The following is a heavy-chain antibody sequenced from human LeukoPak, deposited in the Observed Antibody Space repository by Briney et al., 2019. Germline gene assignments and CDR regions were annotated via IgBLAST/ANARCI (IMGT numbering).Heavy chain of an antibody. V-gene: IGHV4-4*02. Sequence: SETLSLTCAVSGGSVSSSNWWSWVRQPPGKGLEWIGEIYHSGSTNYNPSLKSRVTISVDKSKNQFSLKLSSVTAADTAVYYCARATSYYYDSSGGQYLQHWGQGTLVTVSS. CDR2: IYHSGST. CDR1: GGSVSSSNW. J-gene: IGHJ1*01. CDR3: ARATSYYYDSSGGQYLQH. D-gene: IGHD3-22*01.